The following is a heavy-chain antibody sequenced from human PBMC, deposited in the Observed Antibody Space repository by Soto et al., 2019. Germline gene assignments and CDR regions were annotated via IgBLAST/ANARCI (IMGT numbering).Heavy chain of an antibody. CDR1: GGTFSTFG. J-gene: IGHJ6*02. CDR3: ARDLRGYSYGWGYYYYYGMDV. Sequence: GASVKVSCKASGGTFSTFGISWVRQAPGQGLEWMGWINTNTGNPTYAQGFTGRFVFSLDTSVSTAYLQICSLKAEDTAVYYCARDLRGYSYGWGYYYYYGMDVWGQGTTVTVSS. D-gene: IGHD5-18*01. V-gene: IGHV7-4-1*01. CDR2: INTNTGNP.